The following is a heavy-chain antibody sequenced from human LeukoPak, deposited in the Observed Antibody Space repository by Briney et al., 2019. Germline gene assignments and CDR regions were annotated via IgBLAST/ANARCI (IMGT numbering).Heavy chain of an antibody. D-gene: IGHD6-13*01. CDR2: ISAYNGNT. J-gene: IGHJ4*02. CDR1: GYTFTSYG. Sequence: GASVKVSCKASGYTFTSYGISWVRQAPGQGLEWMGWISAYNGNTNYAQKLQGRVTVTTDTSTSTAHMELRSLRSDDTAVYYCARGARFIAAARGDYWGQGTLVTVSS. V-gene: IGHV1-18*04. CDR3: ARGARFIAAARGDY.